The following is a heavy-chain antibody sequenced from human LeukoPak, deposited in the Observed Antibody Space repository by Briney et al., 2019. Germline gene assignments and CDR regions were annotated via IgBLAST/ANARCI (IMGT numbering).Heavy chain of an antibody. CDR2: ANPNIGST. V-gene: IGHV1-2*02. D-gene: IGHD2-2*02. CDR1: GYTFSDFY. CDR3: ARDTNIPESETFHY. J-gene: IGHJ4*02. Sequence: ASVKVSCKASGYTFSDFYIHWVRQAPAQGPEWMGWANPNIGSTNSAQKFQGRLTMTRDTSISTAYMELSGLRSDDTAVYYCARDTNIPESETFHYWGQGTLVTVSS.